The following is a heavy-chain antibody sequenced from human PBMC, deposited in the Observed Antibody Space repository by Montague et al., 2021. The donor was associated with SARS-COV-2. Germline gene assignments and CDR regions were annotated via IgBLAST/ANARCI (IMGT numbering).Heavy chain of an antibody. V-gene: IGHV4-31*03. D-gene: IGHD1-26*01. CDR2: IHYSGST. CDR3: ARDGTAGDWFDP. Sequence: TLSLTCTVSGGSIRSENYYWSWIRQHPGKGLEWIGYIHYSGSTDYNPSLNSRVSISVDTSKNQFSPKLRSVTAADTAVYFCARDGTAGDWFDPWGQGTLVTVSS. CDR1: GGSIRSENYY. J-gene: IGHJ5*02.